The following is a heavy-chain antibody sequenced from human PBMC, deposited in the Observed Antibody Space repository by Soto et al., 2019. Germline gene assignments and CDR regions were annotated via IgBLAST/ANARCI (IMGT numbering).Heavy chain of an antibody. CDR1: GYSFTSYW. CDR3: ARPSILGRTDLDPYSGYDHDAFDI. J-gene: IGHJ3*02. V-gene: IGHV5-10-1*01. D-gene: IGHD5-12*01. Sequence: PGESLKISCKGSGYSFTSYWISWVRQMPGKGLEWMGRIDPSDSYTNYSPSFQGHVTISADKSISTAYLQWSSLKASDTAMYYCARPSILGRTDLDPYSGYDHDAFDIWGQGTMVTVSS. CDR2: IDPSDSYT.